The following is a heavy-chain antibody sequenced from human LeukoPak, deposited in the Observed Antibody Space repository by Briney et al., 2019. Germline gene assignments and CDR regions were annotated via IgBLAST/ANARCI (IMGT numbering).Heavy chain of an antibody. D-gene: IGHD1-20*01. CDR3: ARDLDNWNDEGAFDI. CDR2: IYYSGST. Sequence: PSETLSLTCTVSGGSISSSSYYWGWIRQPPGKGLEWIGSIYYSGSTYYNPSLKSRVTISVDTSKNQFSLKLSSVTAADTAVYYCARDLDNWNDEGAFDIWGQGTMVTVSS. J-gene: IGHJ3*02. V-gene: IGHV4-39*02. CDR1: GGSISSSSYY.